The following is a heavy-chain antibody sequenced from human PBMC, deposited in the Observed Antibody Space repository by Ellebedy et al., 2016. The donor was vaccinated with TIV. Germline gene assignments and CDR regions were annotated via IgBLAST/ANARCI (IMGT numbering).Heavy chain of an antibody. D-gene: IGHD3-10*01. V-gene: IGHV3-30*03. J-gene: IGHJ5*02. CDR1: GFIFSNYG. Sequence: GESLKISCVGSGFIFSNYGVHWVRQAPGKGLEWVAAIFYDGSKKYHADSVKGRLTISRDNSKNTVYLQMNSLRVEDTAVYYCAREIWFGELRDWFDPWGQGTLVTVSS. CDR3: AREIWFGELRDWFDP. CDR2: IFYDGSKK.